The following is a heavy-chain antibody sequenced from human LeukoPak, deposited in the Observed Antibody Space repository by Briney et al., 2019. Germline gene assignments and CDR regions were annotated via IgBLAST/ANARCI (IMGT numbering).Heavy chain of an antibody. V-gene: IGHV1-18*01. CDR2: ISVYNGNT. Sequence: ASVKVSCKASAYTFTSYAISWMRQAPGQGLEWMGWISVYNGNTNYAQKLQGRVTMTTDTSTNTAYMELRSLRFDDTVVYYCARDFFVDTAMVYNWFDPWGQGTLVTVSS. CDR1: AYTFTSYA. J-gene: IGHJ5*02. CDR3: ARDFFVDTAMVYNWFDP. D-gene: IGHD5-18*01.